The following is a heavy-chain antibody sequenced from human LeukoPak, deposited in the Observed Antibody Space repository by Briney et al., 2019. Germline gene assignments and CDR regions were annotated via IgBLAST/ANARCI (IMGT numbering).Heavy chain of an antibody. D-gene: IGHD3-22*01. CDR1: RFTFSDYY. J-gene: IGHJ4*02. CDR2: ISNSGSVI. V-gene: IGHV3-11*01. Sequence: GGSLRLSCAASRFTFSDYYMTWIREAPGKGLEWVSYISNSGSVIYYADSVKSRFTISRDNAKNSLYLQINSLRAEDTAVYYCARGDRYYDSSGYLFDYWGQGTLVTVSS. CDR3: ARGDRYYDSSGYLFDY.